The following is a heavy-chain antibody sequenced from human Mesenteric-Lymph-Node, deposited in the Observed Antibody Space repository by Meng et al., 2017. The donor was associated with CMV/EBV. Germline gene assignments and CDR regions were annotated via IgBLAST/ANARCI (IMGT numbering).Heavy chain of an antibody. CDR1: VFRFSDYG. J-gene: IGHJ5*02. CDR3: ARDLAVGRIWFDP. Sequence: AVSVFRFSDYGFHWVRQAPGKGLEWVADIWYDGGATYYADSIRGRFTISRDDSKSTLYLQMNSLRAEDTAVYYCARDLAVGRIWFDPWGQGTLVTVSS. CDR2: IWYDGGAT. D-gene: IGHD6-19*01. V-gene: IGHV3-33*01.